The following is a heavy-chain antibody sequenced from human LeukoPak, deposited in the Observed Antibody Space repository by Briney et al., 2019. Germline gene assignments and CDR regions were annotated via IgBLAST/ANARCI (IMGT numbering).Heavy chain of an antibody. Sequence: PGGSLRLSRAASGFTFSTYAMSWIRQAPGKGLEWVSAISSGGGNTDYADSVKGRFTISRDNSKNTVFLQMNSLRAEDTGVYYCANRISGSSSWGQGTLVTVSS. J-gene: IGHJ5*02. CDR2: ISSGGGNT. D-gene: IGHD3-10*01. CDR3: ANRISGSSS. CDR1: GFTFSTYA. V-gene: IGHV3-23*01.